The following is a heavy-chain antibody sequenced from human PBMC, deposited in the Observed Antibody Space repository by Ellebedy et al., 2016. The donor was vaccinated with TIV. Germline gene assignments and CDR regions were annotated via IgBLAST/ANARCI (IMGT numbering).Heavy chain of an antibody. CDR2: ISSSSSTI. Sequence: GESLKISCAASGFTFSSYGMNWVRQAPGKGLEWVSFISSSSSTIYYADSVKGRFTISRDNAKNSLYLQMNSLRAEDTAVYYCARVGGSGIVGATSGYWGQGTLVTVSS. CDR3: ARVGGSGIVGATSGY. CDR1: GFTFSSYG. V-gene: IGHV3-48*04. D-gene: IGHD1-26*01. J-gene: IGHJ4*02.